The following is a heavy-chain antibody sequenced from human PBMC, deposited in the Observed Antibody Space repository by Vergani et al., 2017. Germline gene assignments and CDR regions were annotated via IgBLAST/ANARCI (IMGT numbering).Heavy chain of an antibody. CDR1: GFTFSDYY. J-gene: IGHJ3*02. CDR3: AGHLSTYYDFWSGDAFDI. Sequence: QVQLVESGGGLVKPGGSLRLSCAASGFTFSDYYMSWIRQAPGKGLEWVSYISSSSSYTNYADSVKGRFTISRDNAKNSLYLQMNSLRAEDTAVYYCAGHLSTYYDFWSGDAFDIWGQGTMVTVSS. V-gene: IGHV3-11*06. CDR2: ISSSSSYT. D-gene: IGHD3-3*01.